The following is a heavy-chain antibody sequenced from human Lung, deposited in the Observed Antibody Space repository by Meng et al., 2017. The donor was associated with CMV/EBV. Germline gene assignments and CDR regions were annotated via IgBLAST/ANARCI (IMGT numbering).Heavy chain of an antibody. V-gene: IGHV1-18*01. CDR1: GYTFGIFG. D-gene: IGHD4-17*01. CDR3: ARAGAAVTTHFDF. Sequence: QVQLVQSGAELQKPGASVKVSCKASGYTFGIFGITWVRQAPGQGLERVGWISAENGNTNYAQKFQGRVTLTTDTSTKTAYMDLRGLRSDDSAVYYCARAGAAVTTHFDFWGRGTLVPSPQ. J-gene: IGHJ4*02. CDR2: ISAENGNT.